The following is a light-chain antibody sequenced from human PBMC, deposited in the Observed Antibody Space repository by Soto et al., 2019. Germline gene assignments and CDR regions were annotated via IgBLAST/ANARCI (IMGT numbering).Light chain of an antibody. Sequence: DIQMTQSPSSLSASLGDRVTITCRASQVISNYLGWYQQNPAKVPNLLIYVPSTLHSGVPSRFSGSGSGTDFTLTISSLQHEDVATYYCQQYDPVPLTFGGGTNVQIK. V-gene: IGKV1-27*01. CDR3: QQYDPVPLT. CDR2: VPS. J-gene: IGKJ4*01. CDR1: QVISNY.